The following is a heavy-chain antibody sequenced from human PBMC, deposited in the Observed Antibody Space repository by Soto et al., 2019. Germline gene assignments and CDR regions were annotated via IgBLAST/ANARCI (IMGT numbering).Heavy chain of an antibody. CDR1: GGSISSGDYY. D-gene: IGHD1-7*01. V-gene: IGHV4-30-4*01. J-gene: IGHJ6*02. CDR3: ARDLGSWNWHYYDYGMDV. CDR2: IYYSGST. Sequence: QVQLQESGPGLVKPSQTLSLTCTVSGGSISSGDYYWSWIRQPPGKVLEWIGYIYYSGSTYYNPSLQSRVTISVDTSKNQFSLKLSSVTAADTAVYYCARDLGSWNWHYYDYGMDVWGQGTTVTVSS.